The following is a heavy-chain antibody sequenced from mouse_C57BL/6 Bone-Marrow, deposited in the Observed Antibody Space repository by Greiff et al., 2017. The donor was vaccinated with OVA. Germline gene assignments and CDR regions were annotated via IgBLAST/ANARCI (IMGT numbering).Heavy chain of an antibody. J-gene: IGHJ3*01. D-gene: IGHD2-3*01. CDR3: ARRWLLRFAY. CDR1: GFTFSSYT. Sequence: EVKVVESGGGLVKPGGSLKLSCAASGFTFSSYTMSWVRQTPEKRLEWVATISGGGGNTYYPDSVKGRFTISRDNAKNTLYLQMSSLRSEDTALYYCARRWLLRFAYWGQGTLVTVSA. CDR2: ISGGGGNT. V-gene: IGHV5-9*01.